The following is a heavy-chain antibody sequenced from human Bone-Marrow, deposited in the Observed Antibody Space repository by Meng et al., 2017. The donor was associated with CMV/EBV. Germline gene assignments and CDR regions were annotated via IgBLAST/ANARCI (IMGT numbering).Heavy chain of an antibody. Sequence: SGFNFSDYYMSWIRQAPGKGLEWVSYISSSGSTIYYADSVKGRFTISRDNAKNSLYLQMNSLRAEDTAVYYCAREGLIAAAGTFDYWGQGTLVTVSS. J-gene: IGHJ4*02. CDR2: ISSSGSTI. CDR1: GFNFSDYY. CDR3: AREGLIAAAGTFDY. D-gene: IGHD6-13*01. V-gene: IGHV3-11*01.